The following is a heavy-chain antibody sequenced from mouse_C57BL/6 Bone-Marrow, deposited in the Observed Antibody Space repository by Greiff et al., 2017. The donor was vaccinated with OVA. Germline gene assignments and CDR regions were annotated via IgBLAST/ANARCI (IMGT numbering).Heavy chain of an antibody. V-gene: IGHV1-26*01. CDR2: INPNNGGT. CDR1: GYTFTDYY. CDR3: ARHGEGY. Sequence: VQLQQSGPELVKPGASVKISCKASGYTFTDYYMNWVKQSHGKSLEWIGDINPNNGGTSYNQKFKGKATLTVDKSSSTAYMELRSLTSEDSAVYYCARHGEGYWGQGTTLTVSS. J-gene: IGHJ2*01.